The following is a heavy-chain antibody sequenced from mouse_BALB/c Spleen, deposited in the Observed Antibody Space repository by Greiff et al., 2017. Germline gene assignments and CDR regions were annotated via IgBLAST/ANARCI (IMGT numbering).Heavy chain of an antibody. D-gene: IGHD4-1*01. V-gene: IGHV5-17*02. Sequence: EVKLVESGGGLVQPGGSRTLSCAASGFTFSSFGMHWVRQAPEKGLEWVAYISSGSSTIYYADTVKGRFTISRDNPKNTLFLQMTSLRSEDTAMYYCARRDWDGAMDYWGQGTSVTVSS. CDR3: ARRDWDGAMDY. CDR1: GFTFSSFG. J-gene: IGHJ4*01. CDR2: ISSGSSTI.